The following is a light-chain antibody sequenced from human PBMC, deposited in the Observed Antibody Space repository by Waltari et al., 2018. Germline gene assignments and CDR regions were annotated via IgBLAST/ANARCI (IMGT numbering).Light chain of an antibody. V-gene: IGLV1-44*01. J-gene: IGLJ3*02. Sequence: QSVVTQPASASGTPGQIITIPCSGSRYNIGSNIVNWYQLVPGTAPKPLIYSNSHRPSGVPDRFSGSKSGTSASLAISGLQSEDEGDYYCATWDDSLNGWVFGGGTKLTVL. CDR1: RYNIGSNI. CDR3: ATWDDSLNGWV. CDR2: SNS.